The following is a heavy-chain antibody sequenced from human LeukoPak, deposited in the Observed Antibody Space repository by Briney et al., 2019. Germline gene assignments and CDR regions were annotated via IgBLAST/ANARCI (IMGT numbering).Heavy chain of an antibody. CDR1: GGTFSSYA. Sequence: GAPVKVSCKASGGTFSSYAISWVRQAPGQGLEWMGGIIPIFGTANYAQKFQGRVTITADESTSTAYMELSSLRSEDTAVYYCARRGAATYDYWGQGTLVTVSS. V-gene: IGHV1-69*13. D-gene: IGHD1-26*01. CDR3: ARRGAATYDY. CDR2: IIPIFGTA. J-gene: IGHJ4*02.